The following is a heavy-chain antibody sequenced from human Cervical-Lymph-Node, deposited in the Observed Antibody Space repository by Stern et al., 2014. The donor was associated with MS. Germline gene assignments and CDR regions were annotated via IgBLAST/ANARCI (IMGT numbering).Heavy chain of an antibody. J-gene: IGHJ4*02. V-gene: IGHV1-18*04. CDR1: GYTFTDYG. Sequence: QVQLVQSGPELKKPGASVKVSCKASGYTFTDYGIHWVRQAPAQGLEWMAWISGYNGNTNYAQKFQGRVTLTADTSTDTVYMEMRRLTFDDTAVYYCARDDLGGAFDYWGQGALVTVSS. CDR3: ARDDLGGAFDY. CDR2: ISGYNGNT.